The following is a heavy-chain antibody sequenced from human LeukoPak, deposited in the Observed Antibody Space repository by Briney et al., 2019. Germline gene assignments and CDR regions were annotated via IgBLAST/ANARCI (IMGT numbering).Heavy chain of an antibody. CDR2: IYTSGST. J-gene: IGHJ4*02. CDR3: AGGRYCSGGSCFTGGNY. D-gene: IGHD2-15*01. Sequence: PSGTLSLTCAVSGGSISSSYYWSWIRQPAGKGLEWIGRIYTSGSTNYNPSLKSRVTMSVDTSKNQFSLKLSSVTAADTAVYYCAGGRYCSGGSCFTGGNYWGQGTLVTVSS. CDR1: GGSISSSYY. V-gene: IGHV4-4*07.